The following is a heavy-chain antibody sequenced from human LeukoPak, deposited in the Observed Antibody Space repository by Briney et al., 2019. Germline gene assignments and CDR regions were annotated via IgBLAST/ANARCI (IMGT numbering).Heavy chain of an antibody. CDR3: ARHAYYYDRSGSYEAFDI. Sequence: SETLSLTCTVSGGSISSSSYYWGWIRQPPGKGLEWIGSMYYSGSTNYKPSLKSRVTISVDTSKNQFSLKLSSVTAADTAVYYCARHAYYYDRSGSYEAFDIWGQGTMVTVSS. CDR1: GGSISSSSYY. CDR2: MYYSGST. D-gene: IGHD3-22*01. J-gene: IGHJ3*02. V-gene: IGHV4-61*05.